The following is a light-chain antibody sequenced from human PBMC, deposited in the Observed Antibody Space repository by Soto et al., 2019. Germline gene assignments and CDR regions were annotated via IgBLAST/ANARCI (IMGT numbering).Light chain of an antibody. Sequence: EIELTQSPATLSLSPGETATLSCRASQNVDKFLAWYQQRPGQPPRLLIFDSSNRATGVPVRFSGSGSGTVFTLTIGSLEPEDFAVYYCQQRNVWPPITFGQGTLLEIK. CDR3: QQRNVWPPIT. V-gene: IGKV3-11*01. CDR2: DSS. J-gene: IGKJ5*01. CDR1: QNVDKF.